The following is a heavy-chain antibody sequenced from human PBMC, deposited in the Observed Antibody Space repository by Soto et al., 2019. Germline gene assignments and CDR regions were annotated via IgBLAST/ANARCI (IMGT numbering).Heavy chain of an antibody. V-gene: IGHV4-34*01. J-gene: IGHJ4*02. D-gene: IGHD3-16*01. Sequence: ASETLSLTCAVYGGSFSGYTWIWIRQPPGKGLEWIGEINHSGTTNHNPSLKSRVIISVDTSKKQFSLRLTSVTAADTAVYYCARGSDYTSSFDYWGQGTLVTVSS. CDR1: GGSFSGYT. CDR3: ARGSDYTSSFDY. CDR2: INHSGTT.